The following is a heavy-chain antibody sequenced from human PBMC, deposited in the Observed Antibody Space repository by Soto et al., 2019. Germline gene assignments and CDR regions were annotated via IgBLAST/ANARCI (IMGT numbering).Heavy chain of an antibody. J-gene: IGHJ5*02. Sequence: EVQLVESGGGLVQPGASPRLSCAASGFTFSSYSMNWVRQAPGKGLARVSYISSSSSTIYYADSVKGRFTISRDNAKNSLYLQMNRLRDEDTAVYYCARAGSYYDSSGYYDLWGQGTLVTVSS. CDR2: ISSSSSTI. CDR1: GFTFSSYS. D-gene: IGHD3-22*01. V-gene: IGHV3-48*02. CDR3: ARAGSYYDSSGYYDL.